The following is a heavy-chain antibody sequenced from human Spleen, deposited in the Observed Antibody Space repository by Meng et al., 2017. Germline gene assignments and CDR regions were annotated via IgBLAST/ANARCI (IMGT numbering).Heavy chain of an antibody. D-gene: IGHD6-25*01. J-gene: IGHJ4*02. V-gene: IGHV1-2*06. CDR2: IDPKIGDT. Sequence: VRLVPSCAEVKKPGASVKVSCKPSGYNFPDYYIHRVRQAPGQGLEWMGRIDPKIGDTHYAQKLQSRVTMTGDTSISTAYMELSGLRSDDTAMYYCARDEDISAAGKLFGDYWGQGTLVTVSS. CDR1: GYNFPDYY. CDR3: ARDEDISAAGKLFGDY.